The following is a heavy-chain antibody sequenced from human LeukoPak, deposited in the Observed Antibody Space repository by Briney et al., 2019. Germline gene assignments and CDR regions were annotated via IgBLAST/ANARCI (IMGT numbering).Heavy chain of an antibody. J-gene: IGHJ4*02. V-gene: IGHV4-59*08. CDR1: GGSISSYY. D-gene: IGHD3-16*01. Sequence: PSETLSLTCTVSGGSISSYYWSWIRQPPGKGLEWIGYIYYSGSTNYNPSLESRVTISVDTSKNQFSLKLSSVTAADTAVYYCAKWGRGLDYWGQGTLVTVSS. CDR3: AKWGRGLDY. CDR2: IYYSGST.